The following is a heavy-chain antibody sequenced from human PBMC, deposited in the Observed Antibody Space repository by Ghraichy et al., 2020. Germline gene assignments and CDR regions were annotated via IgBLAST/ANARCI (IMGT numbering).Heavy chain of an antibody. D-gene: IGHD3-3*01. CDR1: GGSISSSSYY. CDR2: IYYQGST. CDR3: ARRYYDFWSGYPIAEYFQH. V-gene: IGHV4-39*01. J-gene: IGHJ1*01. Sequence: SETLSLTCTVSGGSISSSSYYWGWIRQPPGKGLEWIGSIYYQGSTYYNPSLKSRVTISVDTSKNQFSLKLSFVTAADTAVYYCARRYYDFWSGYPIAEYFQHWGQGTLVTVSS.